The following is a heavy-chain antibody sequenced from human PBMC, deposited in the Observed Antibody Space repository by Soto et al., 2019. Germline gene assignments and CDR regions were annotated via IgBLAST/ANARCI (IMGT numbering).Heavy chain of an antibody. CDR1: GYTFTGYY. D-gene: IGHD1-7*01. J-gene: IGHJ6*02. V-gene: IGHV1-2*02. Sequence: GASLKVSCKASGYTFTGYYMHWVRQAPGQGLEWMGWINPNSGGTNYAQKFQGRVTMTRDTSISTASMERSRLRSDDTAVYYCARLRGRITGTTMGCLDVWGQGTMVTVSS. CDR3: ARLRGRITGTTMGCLDV. CDR2: INPNSGGT.